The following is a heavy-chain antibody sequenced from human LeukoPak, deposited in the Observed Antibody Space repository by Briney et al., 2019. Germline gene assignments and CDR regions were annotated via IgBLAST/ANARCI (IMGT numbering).Heavy chain of an antibody. Sequence: SETLSLTCTVSGGSIRSSSYYWGCIRQPPGKGLEWIGSTHYNGSTCYNPSLESRVIMSVDTSKNQFSLKLTSVTAADTAMYYCARDRGVPRPYYFDQWGQGTLVTVSS. J-gene: IGHJ4*02. CDR3: ARDRGVPRPYYFDQ. D-gene: IGHD3-10*01. CDR1: GGSIRSSSYY. CDR2: THYNGST. V-gene: IGHV4-39*07.